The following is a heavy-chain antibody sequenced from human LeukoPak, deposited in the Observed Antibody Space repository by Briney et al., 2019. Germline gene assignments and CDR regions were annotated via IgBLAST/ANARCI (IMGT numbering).Heavy chain of an antibody. CDR1: GFTFSSYW. CDR2: IKEEGSGK. J-gene: IGHJ4*02. CDR3: ARIYYDSSGYRLFNY. V-gene: IGHV3-7*02. Sequence: GGSLRLSCAASGFTFSSYWMSWVRQAPGKGLEWVANIKEEGSGKYYVDSVKGRFTISRDNAKNSLYLQMNSLRAEDTAVYYCARIYYDSSGYRLFNYWGQGTLVTVSS. D-gene: IGHD3-22*01.